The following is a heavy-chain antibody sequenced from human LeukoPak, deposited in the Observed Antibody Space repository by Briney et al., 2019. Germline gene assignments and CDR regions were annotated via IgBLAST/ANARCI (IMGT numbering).Heavy chain of an antibody. J-gene: IGHJ1*01. CDR2: IFNGGST. D-gene: IGHD1-26*01. CDR1: GFTVSSNY. V-gene: IGHV3-53*01. CDR3: ATSIVGLTYDEHFQH. Sequence: GGSLRLSCAASGFTVSSNYMSWVRQAPGKGLECVSVIFNGGSTYYADSVKGRFTISRDNSKNTMYLQMNSLGAEDTAVYYCATSIVGLTYDEHFQHWGQGTLVTVSS.